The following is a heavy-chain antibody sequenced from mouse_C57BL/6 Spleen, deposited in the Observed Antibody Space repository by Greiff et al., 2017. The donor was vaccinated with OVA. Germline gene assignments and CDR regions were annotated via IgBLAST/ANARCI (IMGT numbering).Heavy chain of an antibody. CDR2: IDPSDSYT. Sequence: QVQLQQPGAELVLPGASVKLSCKASGYTFTSYWMHWVQQRPGQGLEWIGEIDPSDSYTNYNQKFKGKSTFTIDKSSSTAYMQLSSLTSEDSAVYYCASSPRSYFDYWGQGTTLTVSS. V-gene: IGHV1-69*01. CDR1: GYTFTSYW. CDR3: ASSPRSYFDY. J-gene: IGHJ2*01.